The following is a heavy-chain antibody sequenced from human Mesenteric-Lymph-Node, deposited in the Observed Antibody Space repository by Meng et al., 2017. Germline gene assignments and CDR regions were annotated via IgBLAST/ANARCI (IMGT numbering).Heavy chain of an antibody. V-gene: IGHV3-11*04. Sequence: GESLKISCAASGFTFSDYYMSWIRQAPGKGLEWVSYISSSGSTIYYADSVKGRFTISRDNAKNSLYLQMNSLRAEDTAVYYCARQRKRLFKESGSFDYWGQGTLVTVSS. CDR1: GFTFSDYY. D-gene: IGHD3-10*01. J-gene: IGHJ4*02. CDR2: ISSSGSTI. CDR3: ARQRKRLFKESGSFDY.